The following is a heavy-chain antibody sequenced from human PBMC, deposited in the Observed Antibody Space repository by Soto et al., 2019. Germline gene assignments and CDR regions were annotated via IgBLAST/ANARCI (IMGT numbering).Heavy chain of an antibody. Sequence: SETLSLTCTVSGGSISSYYWSWIRQPPGKGLEWIGYIYYSGSTKYNPSLKSRVTISVDTSKNQFSLKLSSVTAADTAVYYCARAYGDYEFDYWGQGTLVTVS. V-gene: IGHV4-59*01. CDR3: ARAYGDYEFDY. D-gene: IGHD4-17*01. CDR2: IYYSGST. CDR1: GGSISSYY. J-gene: IGHJ4*02.